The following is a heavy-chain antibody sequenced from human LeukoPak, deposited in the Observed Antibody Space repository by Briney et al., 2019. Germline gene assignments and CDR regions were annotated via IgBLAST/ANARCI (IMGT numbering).Heavy chain of an antibody. V-gene: IGHV3-23*01. CDR2: ISGSGGST. Sequence: GGSLRLPCAASGFTFSSYAMSWVRQAPGKGLEWVSAISGSGGSTYYADSVKGRFTISRDNSKNTLYLQMNSLRAEDTAVYYCAKDSSSGYDWFDYWGQGTLVTVSS. CDR3: AKDSSSGYDWFDY. J-gene: IGHJ4*02. CDR1: GFTFSSYA. D-gene: IGHD5-12*01.